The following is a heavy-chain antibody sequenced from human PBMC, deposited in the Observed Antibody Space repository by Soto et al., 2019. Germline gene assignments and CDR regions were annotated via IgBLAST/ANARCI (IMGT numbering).Heavy chain of an antibody. CDR3: ARYFTYYYDSSGPTPGYGMDV. CDR2: ISSRSSYI. CDR1: GFTFSSYS. J-gene: IGHJ6*02. V-gene: IGHV3-21*01. D-gene: IGHD3-22*01. Sequence: PGGSLRLSCAASGFTFSSYSMNWVRQAPGKGLGWVSSISSRSSYIYYAESVKGRITISRDNAKNSFFLLMNSLRAEDTAVYYCARYFTYYYDSSGPTPGYGMDVWGQGTTVTVSS.